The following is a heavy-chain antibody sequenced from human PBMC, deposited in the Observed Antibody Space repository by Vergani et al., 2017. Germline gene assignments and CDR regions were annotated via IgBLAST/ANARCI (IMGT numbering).Heavy chain of an antibody. J-gene: IGHJ4*02. D-gene: IGHD1-26*01. CDR2: IYWNDDK. V-gene: IGHV2-5*01. CDR3: AHRRGWGELRFDY. Sequence: QESGPRLVKPSETLSLICSVSGYSISSGYFWGWIRQSPGKGLEWLGLIYWNDDKLYSPSLKSRLTITKDTSKNQVVLTMTNMYPVDTATYFCAHRRGWGELRFDYRGQGTLVTVSS. CDR1: GYSISSGYF.